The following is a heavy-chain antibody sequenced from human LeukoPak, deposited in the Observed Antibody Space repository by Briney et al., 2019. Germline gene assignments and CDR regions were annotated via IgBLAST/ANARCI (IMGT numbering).Heavy chain of an antibody. CDR2: IYISGTT. CDR1: GGSISSYY. Sequence: SVTLSLTCTVSGGSISSYYWSWVRQPAGKGLEWIGRIYISGTTNYNPSLKSRITMSLDTSKNQLSLRLTSVTAADTAVYYCARDEARTGYIHYWGQGTPITVSS. J-gene: IGHJ4*02. V-gene: IGHV4-4*07. CDR3: ARDEARTGYIHY. D-gene: IGHD3-9*01.